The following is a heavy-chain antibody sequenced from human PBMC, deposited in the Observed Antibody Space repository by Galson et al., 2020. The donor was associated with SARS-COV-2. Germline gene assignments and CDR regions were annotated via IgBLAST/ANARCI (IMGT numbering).Heavy chain of an antibody. CDR1: GFSPSTSGMC. CDR3: ARINALLGAAIDY. Sequence: SGPTLVKPTQTLTLTCTFSGFSPSTSGMCVSWIRHPPGKALEWLARIDWDDDKYSSTSLKTRLTISKDTSKNQVVLTMTNMDPVDTATYYCARINALLGAAIDYWGQGTLVTVSS. V-gene: IGHV2-70*11. D-gene: IGHD1-26*01. J-gene: IGHJ4*02. CDR2: IDWDDDK.